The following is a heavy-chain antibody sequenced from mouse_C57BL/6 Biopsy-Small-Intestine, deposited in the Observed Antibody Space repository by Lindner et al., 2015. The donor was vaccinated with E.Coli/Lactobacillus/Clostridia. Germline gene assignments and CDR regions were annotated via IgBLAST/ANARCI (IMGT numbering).Heavy chain of an antibody. CDR2: INPSTGGT. Sequence: ESGPELVKPGASVKISCKASGYSFTDYYMNWVKQSPEKSLEWLGEINPSTGGTSYNQKFRATATLTVDKSSSTAYMHLKSLTSEDSAVYYCARSDYGSFIYWGQGTLVTVSA. CDR1: GYSFTDYY. D-gene: IGHD2-2*01. J-gene: IGHJ3*01. CDR3: ARSDYGSFIY. V-gene: IGHV1-42*01.